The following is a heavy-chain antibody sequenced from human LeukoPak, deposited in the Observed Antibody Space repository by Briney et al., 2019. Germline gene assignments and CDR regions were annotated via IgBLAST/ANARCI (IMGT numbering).Heavy chain of an antibody. CDR1: GYTFTGYY. CDR3: ARDPLTLVAATRGSYNWFDP. V-gene: IGHV1-2*02. D-gene: IGHD2-15*01. CDR2: INPNSGGT. J-gene: IGHJ5*02. Sequence: PGASVKVSCKASGYTFTGYYMHWVRQAPGQGLEWMGWINPNSGGTNYAQKFQGRVTMTRDTSISTAYMELSRLRSDDTAVYYCARDPLTLVAATRGSYNWFDPWGQGTLVTVSS.